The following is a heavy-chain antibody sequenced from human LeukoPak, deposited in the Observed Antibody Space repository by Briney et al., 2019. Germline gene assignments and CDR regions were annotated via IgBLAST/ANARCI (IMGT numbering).Heavy chain of an antibody. CDR3: ARDPHKEGYDY. CDR1: GGSINGGNYY. CDR2: IYPSGST. J-gene: IGHJ4*02. V-gene: IGHV4-61*02. D-gene: IGHD1-1*01. Sequence: SETLSLTCTVSGGSINGGNYYWTWIRQPAGKGLEWIGRIYPSGSTNYNPSLKSRVTMSVDTSKNQFSLKLSSVTAADTAVYYCARDPHKEGYDYWGQGTLVTVSS.